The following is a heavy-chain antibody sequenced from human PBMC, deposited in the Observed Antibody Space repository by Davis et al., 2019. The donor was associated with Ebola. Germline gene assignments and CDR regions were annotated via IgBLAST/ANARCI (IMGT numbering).Heavy chain of an antibody. J-gene: IGHJ4*02. D-gene: IGHD2-15*01. CDR2: IYYSGST. CDR1: GGSISSYY. V-gene: IGHV4-59*01. Sequence: SETLSLTCTVSGGSISSYYWSWIRQPPGKGLEWIGYIYYSGSTNYNPSLKSRVTISVDTSKNQFSLKLSSVTAADTAVYYCARTDRFCSGGSCYSGDDFDYWGQGILVTVSS. CDR3: ARTDRFCSGGSCYSGDDFDY.